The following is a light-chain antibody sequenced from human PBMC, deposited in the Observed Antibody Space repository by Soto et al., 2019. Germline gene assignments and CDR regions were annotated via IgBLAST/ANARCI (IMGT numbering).Light chain of an antibody. CDR1: SSDVGGYNY. V-gene: IGLV2-14*01. J-gene: IGLJ2*01. CDR2: DVS. CDR3: TSYSSSSTLL. Sequence: QSALTQPASVSGSPGQSITISCTGTSSDVGGYNYVSWYRQHPGKAPKLMIYDVSNRPSGVSNRFSGSKSGNTASLTISGLQAEDEADYYCTSYSSSSTLLFGGGTKLTVL.